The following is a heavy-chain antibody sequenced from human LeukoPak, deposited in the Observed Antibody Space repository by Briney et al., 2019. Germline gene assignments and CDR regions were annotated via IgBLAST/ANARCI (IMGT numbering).Heavy chain of an antibody. Sequence: ASVKVSCKASGYTFTSYGISWVRQAPGQGLEWMGWISAYNGNTNYAQKLQGRVTITADKSTSTAYMELSSLRSEDTAVYYCAREDTAMGGPNWFDPWGQGTLVTVSS. D-gene: IGHD5-18*01. V-gene: IGHV1-18*01. J-gene: IGHJ5*02. CDR2: ISAYNGNT. CDR3: AREDTAMGGPNWFDP. CDR1: GYTFTSYG.